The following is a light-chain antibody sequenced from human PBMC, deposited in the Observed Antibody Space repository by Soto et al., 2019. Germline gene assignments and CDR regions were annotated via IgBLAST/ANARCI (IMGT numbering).Light chain of an antibody. J-gene: IGLJ2*01. Sequence: QSVLTQAPSASGTPGQRVTISCSGSSSNIGSNTVSWYQQVPGTAPKLLIYSNDQRPSGVPARFSGSTYGTSASLAIGGLQSEDEADYYCAAWDGSLNGWVFGGGTKLTVL. CDR1: SSNIGSNT. CDR2: SND. CDR3: AAWDGSLNGWV. V-gene: IGLV1-44*01.